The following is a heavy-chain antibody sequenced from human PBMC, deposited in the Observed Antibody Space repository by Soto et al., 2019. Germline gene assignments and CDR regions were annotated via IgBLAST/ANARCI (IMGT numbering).Heavy chain of an antibody. J-gene: IGHJ1*01. CDR1: GYTFTSYY. CDR2: SNPSGGST. D-gene: IGHD6-19*01. CDR3: ATRYIAVAGNPWYFQH. Sequence: ASVKVSSKASGYTFTSYYMHWVRQAPGQGLEWMGISNPSGGSTSYAQKFQGRVTMTEDTSTDTAYMELSSLRSEDTAVYYCATRYIAVAGNPWYFQHWGQGTLVTVSS. V-gene: IGHV1-46*01.